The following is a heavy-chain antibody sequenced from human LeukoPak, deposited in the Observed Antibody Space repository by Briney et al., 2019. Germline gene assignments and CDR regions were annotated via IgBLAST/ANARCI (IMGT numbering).Heavy chain of an antibody. CDR2: IYYSGTT. D-gene: IGHD4-17*01. Sequence: SETLSLTCTVSGGSISCYYWSWIRQSPGKGLEWIGYIYYSGTTNYNPSLKSRVTISVDTSKNQFSLQLRSVTAADTAVYYCAREDPQTTVPEGMDVWGQGTTVTVSS. V-gene: IGHV4-59*01. J-gene: IGHJ6*02. CDR1: GGSISCYY. CDR3: AREDPQTTVPEGMDV.